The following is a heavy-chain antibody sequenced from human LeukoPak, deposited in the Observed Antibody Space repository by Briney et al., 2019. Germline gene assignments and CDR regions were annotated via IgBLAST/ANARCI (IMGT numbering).Heavy chain of an antibody. CDR2: IXYSGSA. Sequence: SETLSLTCTVSGGSISSYYWXXXXXXPXXXXXXXGYIXYSGSANYNPSLKSRVTLSVDTSKNQFSLKLTSVTAADTAVYYCARLQFGTGYYHEVDYWGQGTLVTVSS. D-gene: IGHD3-9*01. CDR3: ARLQFGTGYYHEVDY. CDR1: GGSISSYY. V-gene: IGHV4-59*08. J-gene: IGHJ4*02.